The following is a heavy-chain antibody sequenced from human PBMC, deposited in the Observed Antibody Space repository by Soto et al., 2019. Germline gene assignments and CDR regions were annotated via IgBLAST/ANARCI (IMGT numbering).Heavy chain of an antibody. J-gene: IGHJ5*02. CDR3: ARDEINMVRGTNNWFDP. Sequence: EVQLLESGGGLVQPGGSLTLSCAASGFTFSNYAMSWVRQAPGKGLEWVSAISGGGISTYYADSVRGRFTISRDNSRNTLYPRMIRLRAEDTAVYYCARDEINMVRGTNNWFDPWGQGTLVTASS. V-gene: IGHV3-23*01. CDR2: ISGGGIST. CDR1: GFTFSNYA. D-gene: IGHD3-10*01.